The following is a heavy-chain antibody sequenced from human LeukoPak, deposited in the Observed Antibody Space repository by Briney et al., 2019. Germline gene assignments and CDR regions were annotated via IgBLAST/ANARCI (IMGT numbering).Heavy chain of an antibody. D-gene: IGHD2-15*01. CDR2: ISGYNGDI. J-gene: IGHJ6*03. Sequence: ASVKASCKASGYTFSGYGVFWVRQAPGQGLECMGWISGYNGDIKYAQNFQGRVTMTTDTSTSTAYMELRSLRSDDTAVYYCVRGPDGSTDGLGYYYYMDVWGRGTTVTVSS. CDR1: GYTFSGYG. CDR3: VRGPDGSTDGLGYYYYMDV. V-gene: IGHV1-18*01.